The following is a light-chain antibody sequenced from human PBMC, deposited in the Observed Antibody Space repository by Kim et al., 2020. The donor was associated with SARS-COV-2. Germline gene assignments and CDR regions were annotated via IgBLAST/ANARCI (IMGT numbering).Light chain of an antibody. J-gene: IGLJ3*02. CDR3: QVWDSSSDHRV. Sequence: APGKTARITCGGNNIGSKSVLWYQQKPGQAPVLVIYYDSDRTSGIPERFSGSNSGNTATLTISRVEAGDEADYYCQVWDSSSDHRVFGGGTKLTVL. CDR1: NIGSKS. V-gene: IGLV3-21*04. CDR2: YDS.